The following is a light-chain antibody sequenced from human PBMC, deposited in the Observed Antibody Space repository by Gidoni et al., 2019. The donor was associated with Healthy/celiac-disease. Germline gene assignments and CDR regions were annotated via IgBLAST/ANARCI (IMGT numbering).Light chain of an antibody. J-gene: IGLJ2*01. CDR1: SSNIGAGYD. CDR3: QSYDSSLSGPYVV. Sequence: QSVLTQPPSVSVAPGQPLPIPCTGSSSNIGAGYDVHWYQQLPGTAPKLLIYGNSNRPSGVPDRFSGSKSGTSASLAITGLQAEDEADYYCQSYDSSLSGPYVVFGGGTKLTVL. CDR2: GNS. V-gene: IGLV1-40*01.